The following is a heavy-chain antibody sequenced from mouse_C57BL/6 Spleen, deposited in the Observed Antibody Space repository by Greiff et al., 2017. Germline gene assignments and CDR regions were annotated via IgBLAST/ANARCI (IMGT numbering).Heavy chain of an antibody. J-gene: IGHJ4*01. CDR1: GFTFSDYY. V-gene: IGHV5-16*01. CDR3: ARSLPYYYAMDY. Sequence: EVKVVEPEGGLVQPGSSMKISCTASGFTFSDYYMAWVRQVPEKGLEWVANINYDGSSTYYLDSLKSRFIISGDNAKNILYLQMSSLTSEDTATYYCARSLPYYYAMDYWGQGTSVTVSS. CDR2: INYDGSST.